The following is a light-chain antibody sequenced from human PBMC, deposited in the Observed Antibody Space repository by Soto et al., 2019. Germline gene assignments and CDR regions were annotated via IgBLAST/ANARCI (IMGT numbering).Light chain of an antibody. CDR2: SND. Sequence: QAVVTQPPSTSGTPGQRVTISCSGSGSNIGSNTVNWYQQLPGTAPKVVIHSNDQRPSGVPDRFSGSKSGTSASLAISGLQSEDEADYYCEAWDDSLSGPVFDGGTKLTVL. V-gene: IGLV1-44*01. CDR3: EAWDDSLSGPV. J-gene: IGLJ2*01. CDR1: GSNIGSNT.